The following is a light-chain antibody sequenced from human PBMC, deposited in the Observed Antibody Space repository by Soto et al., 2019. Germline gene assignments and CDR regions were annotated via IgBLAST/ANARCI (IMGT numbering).Light chain of an antibody. CDR1: SSDVGGYNY. Sequence: QAVLTQPASVSGSPGQSITISCTGTSSDVGGYNYVSWYQHHPGKAPKLMIYEVSNRPSGVSNRFSGSKSGNTASLTISGLQAEDEADYYCCSYARTTTYVFGTGTKLTVL. CDR3: CSYARTTTYV. V-gene: IGLV2-14*01. CDR2: EVS. J-gene: IGLJ1*01.